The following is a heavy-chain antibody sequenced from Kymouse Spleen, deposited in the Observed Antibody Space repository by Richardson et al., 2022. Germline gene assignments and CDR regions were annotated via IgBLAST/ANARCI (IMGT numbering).Heavy chain of an antibody. D-gene: IGHD2-2*02. CDR2: INHSGST. Sequence: QVQLQQWGAGLLKPSETLSLTCAVYGGSFSGYYWSWIRQPPGKGLEWIGEINHSGSTNYNPSLKSRVTISVDTSKNQFSLKLSSVTAADTAVYYCARRDIVVVPAMFDPWGQGTLVTVSS. V-gene: IGHV4-34*01. CDR3: ARRDIVVVPAMFDP. J-gene: IGHJ5*02. CDR1: GGSFSGYY.